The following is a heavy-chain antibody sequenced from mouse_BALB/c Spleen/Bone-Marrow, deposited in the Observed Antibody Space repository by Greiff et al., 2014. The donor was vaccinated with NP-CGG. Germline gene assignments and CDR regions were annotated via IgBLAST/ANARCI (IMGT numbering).Heavy chain of an antibody. CDR3: ARDRGITSMDH. J-gene: IGHJ4*01. CDR1: GFSLTSYG. Sequence: MHLVESGPGLVAPSQSLSITCTVSGFSLTSYGVYWVRQPPGKGLEWLGVIWAGGTTNYNSALMSRLTISKDNSKSQVFLKMNSLQTDDTAMYYCARDRGITSMDHWGQGTSVTVSS. D-gene: IGHD2-4*01. CDR2: IWAGGTT. V-gene: IGHV2-9*02.